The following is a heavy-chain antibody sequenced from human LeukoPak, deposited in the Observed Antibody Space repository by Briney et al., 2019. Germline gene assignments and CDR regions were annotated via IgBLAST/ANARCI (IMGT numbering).Heavy chain of an antibody. CDR3: ARDLGIGEDS. CDR1: GGSISSGHYY. D-gene: IGHD6-13*01. J-gene: IGHJ4*02. CDR2: IYHEGST. V-gene: IGHV4-30-2*01. Sequence: PSETLSLTCNVSGGSISSGHYYWSWIRQPPGKGLEWIGYIYHEGSTYSNPSLQSRVTMSIDRSKNQFSLKVTSVAAADTAVYYCARDLGIGEDSWGQGILVTVSS.